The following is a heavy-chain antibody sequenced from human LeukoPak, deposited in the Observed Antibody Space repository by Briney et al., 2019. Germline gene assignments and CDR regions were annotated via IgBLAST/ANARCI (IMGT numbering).Heavy chain of an antibody. CDR2: IYYSGST. CDR3: ARAMYYYGTFDP. J-gene: IGHJ5*02. Sequence: SETLYLTCTVSGGSISSYYWSWIRQPPGKGLEWIGYIYYSGSTNYNPSLKNRVTISVATSKNQFSLKLSSVTAADTAVYYCARAMYYYGTFDPWGQGTLVTVSS. CDR1: GGSISSYY. V-gene: IGHV4-59*01. D-gene: IGHD3-10*01.